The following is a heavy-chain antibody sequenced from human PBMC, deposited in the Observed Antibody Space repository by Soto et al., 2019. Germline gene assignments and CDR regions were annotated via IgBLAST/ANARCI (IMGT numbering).Heavy chain of an antibody. CDR1: GGSISSYY. Sequence: QVQLQESGPGLVKPSETLSLTCTVSGGSISSYYWSWIRQPPGKGLEWIGYIYYSGSTNYNPSLXSXVXIXLDTSKNQVSLKLSSVTAADTAVYYCARRWGDAFDIWGQGTMVTVSS. J-gene: IGHJ3*02. V-gene: IGHV4-59*01. D-gene: IGHD1-26*01. CDR3: ARRWGDAFDI. CDR2: IYYSGST.